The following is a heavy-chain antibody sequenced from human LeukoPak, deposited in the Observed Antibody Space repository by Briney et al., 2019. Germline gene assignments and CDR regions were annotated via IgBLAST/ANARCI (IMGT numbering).Heavy chain of an antibody. Sequence: GGSLRLSCAASGFTFSHAWMSWVRQAPGKGLEWVGRIKSKTDGGTTDYAAPVKGRFTISRDDSKNTLYLQMNSLKIEDTAVYYCMRVRGYSYALDPWSQGSLVTVSS. CDR2: IKSKTDGGTT. V-gene: IGHV3-15*01. D-gene: IGHD5-18*01. CDR1: GFTFSHAW. CDR3: MRVRGYSYALDP. J-gene: IGHJ5*02.